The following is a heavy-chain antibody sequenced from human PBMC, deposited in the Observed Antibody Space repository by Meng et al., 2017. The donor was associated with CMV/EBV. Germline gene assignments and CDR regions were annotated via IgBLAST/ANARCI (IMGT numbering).Heavy chain of an antibody. CDR3: ARGGGGEWELLHYFDY. J-gene: IGHJ4*02. CDR2: INHSGST. Sequence: QVALQQVGEGLLRPSGTLSRTCAVYGGSFSGYYWSWIRQPPGKGLEWIGEINHSGSTNYNPSLKSRVTISVDTSKNQFSLKLSSVTAADTAVYYCARGGGGEWELLHYFDYWGQGTLVTVSS. CDR1: GGSFSGYY. V-gene: IGHV4-34*01. D-gene: IGHD1-26*01.